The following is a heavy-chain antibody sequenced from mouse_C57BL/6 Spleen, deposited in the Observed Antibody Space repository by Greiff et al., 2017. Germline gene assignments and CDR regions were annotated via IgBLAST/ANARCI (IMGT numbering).Heavy chain of an antibody. V-gene: IGHV1-55*01. CDR1: GYTFTSYW. CDR3: ARGDDYYGSERGSYFDY. Sequence: QVQLQQPGAELVKPGASVKMSCKASGYTFTSYWITWVKQRPGQGLEWIGDIYPGSGSTNYNEKFKSKATLTVDTSSSTAYMQLSSLTSEDSAVYYFARGDDYYGSERGSYFDYWGQGTTLTVSS. CDR2: IYPGSGST. J-gene: IGHJ2*01. D-gene: IGHD1-1*01.